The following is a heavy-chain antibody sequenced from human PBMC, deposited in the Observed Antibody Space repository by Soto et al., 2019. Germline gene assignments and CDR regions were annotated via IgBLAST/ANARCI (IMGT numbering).Heavy chain of an antibody. CDR1: GAPITWGDYS. J-gene: IGHJ5*02. V-gene: IGHV4-30-2*01. D-gene: IGHD2-2*01. Sequence: SETLSLTCAISGAPITWGDYSWNWIRQPPGKGLEWIGYIFHGGSTYYNPSLRSRVTISVDRSRTQVSLKMSSVTAADTAVYYFARGRVVVPAAVMFNCLRPRDQAALVTVSS. CDR2: IFHGGST. CDR3: ARGRVVVPAAVMFNCLRP.